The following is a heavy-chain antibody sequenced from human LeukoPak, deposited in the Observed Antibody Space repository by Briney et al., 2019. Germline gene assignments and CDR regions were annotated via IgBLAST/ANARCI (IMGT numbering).Heavy chain of an antibody. Sequence: PGGSLRLSCAASGFTFSTYDMHWVRQATGKGLEWVSATGPAGDTDYPGSVKGRFTISRDNAKNSLYLQMNSLRAEDTAVYYCAELGITMIGGVWGKGTTVTISS. J-gene: IGHJ6*04. V-gene: IGHV3-13*01. CDR3: AELGITMIGGV. D-gene: IGHD3-10*02. CDR2: TGPAGDT. CDR1: GFTFSTYD.